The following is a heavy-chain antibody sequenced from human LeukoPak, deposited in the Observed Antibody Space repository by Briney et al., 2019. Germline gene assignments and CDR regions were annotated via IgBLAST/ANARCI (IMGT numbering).Heavy chain of an antibody. V-gene: IGHV6-1*01. CDR1: GDSVSSNSAA. D-gene: IGHD6-19*01. CDR2: TYYRSKWYN. Sequence: SQTLSLTCAISGDSVSSNSAAWNWIRQSPSRGLEWLGRTYYRSKWYNDYAVSVKSRITINPDTSKNQFSLQLNSVTPEGTAVYYCAQTNSSGSKHPVGYWGQGTMVTVSS. CDR3: AQTNSSGSKHPVGY. J-gene: IGHJ4*02.